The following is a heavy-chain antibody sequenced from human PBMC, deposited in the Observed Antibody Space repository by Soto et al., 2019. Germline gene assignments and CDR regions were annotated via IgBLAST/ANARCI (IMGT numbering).Heavy chain of an antibody. J-gene: IGHJ4*02. CDR3: AKDLSIMITFGGVVFDY. V-gene: IGHV3-23*01. CDR2: ISGSGVST. D-gene: IGHD3-16*01. Sequence: GSLRLSGAASVFTFSSYAMSWVRQAPGKGLEWVSAISGSGVSTYYADSVKGRFTISRDNSKNTLYLQMNSLRAEDTAVYYCAKDLSIMITFGGVVFDYWGQGTTVTVSS. CDR1: VFTFSSYA.